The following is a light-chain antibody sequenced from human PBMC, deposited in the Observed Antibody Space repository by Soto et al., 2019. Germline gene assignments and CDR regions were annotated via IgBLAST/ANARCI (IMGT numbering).Light chain of an antibody. CDR1: QSISSW. J-gene: IGKJ1*01. Sequence: DIQMTQSPSTLSASVGDRVTITCRASQSISSWLAWYQQKPGKAPKLLIYDASSLESGVPSRFSGSGSGTEFTLTISSLQPDDFATYYCQQYNILLTFVQGTKVEIK. CDR2: DAS. CDR3: QQYNILLT. V-gene: IGKV1-5*01.